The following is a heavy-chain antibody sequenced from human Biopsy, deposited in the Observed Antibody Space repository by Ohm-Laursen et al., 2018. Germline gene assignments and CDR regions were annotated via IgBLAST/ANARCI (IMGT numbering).Heavy chain of an antibody. V-gene: IGHV4-59*01. CDR3: ARDRGYYSDRTVPGYFDL. J-gene: IGHJ2*01. D-gene: IGHD3-22*01. Sequence: SDTLSLTCTVSGDSISSYYWSCIRQPPGKGLVWIGYVYYSGSTDYNPSLQSRVTTSVDTSKNHFSLRLRSVTPADTAIYYCARDRGYYSDRTVPGYFDLWGRGTLVTVSS. CDR1: GDSISSYY. CDR2: VYYSGST.